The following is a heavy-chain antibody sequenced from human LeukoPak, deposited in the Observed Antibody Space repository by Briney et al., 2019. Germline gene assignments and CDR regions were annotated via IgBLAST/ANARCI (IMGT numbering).Heavy chain of an antibody. CDR1: GGTFSSYA. D-gene: IGHD3-10*01. Sequence: GASVKVSCKASGGTFSSYAISWVRQAPGQGLEWMGRIIPILGIANYAQKFQGRVTITADKSTSTAYMELSSLRSEDTAVYYCARVTSGSYCDYWGQGTLVTVSS. J-gene: IGHJ4*02. V-gene: IGHV1-69*04. CDR2: IIPILGIA. CDR3: ARVTSGSYCDY.